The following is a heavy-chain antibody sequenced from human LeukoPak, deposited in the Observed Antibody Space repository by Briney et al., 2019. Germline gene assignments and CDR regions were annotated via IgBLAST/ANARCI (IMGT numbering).Heavy chain of an antibody. CDR3: AKDSQLEQRYYYYYMDG. Sequence: GGSLRLSCAASGFTFSSYWMSWVRPDPGKGLEWVANIKQDGSEKYYVDSVEGRFTISRDNAKNSLYLQMNSLRAAPRAVYYCAKDSQLEQRYYYYYMDGWGKGTTVTVAS. CDR2: IKQDGSEK. J-gene: IGHJ6*03. CDR1: GFTFSSYW. V-gene: IGHV3-7*01. D-gene: IGHD1/OR15-1a*01.